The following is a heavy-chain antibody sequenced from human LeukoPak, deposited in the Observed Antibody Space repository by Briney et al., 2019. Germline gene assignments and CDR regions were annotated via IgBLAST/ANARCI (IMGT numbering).Heavy chain of an antibody. J-gene: IGHJ4*02. V-gene: IGHV4-4*02. CDR2: IYYSGRT. CDR1: GGSISSSNW. Sequence: PSETLSLTCAVSGGSISSSNWWSWVRQPPGKGLEWIGYIYYSGRTRYNPSLKSPVTISVDTSKNQFSLRLNSVTAADTAVYFCARGQKYSYGYTVTELGSGYFDYWGQGTLVTVSS. CDR3: ARGQKYSYGYTVTELGSGYFDY. D-gene: IGHD5-18*01.